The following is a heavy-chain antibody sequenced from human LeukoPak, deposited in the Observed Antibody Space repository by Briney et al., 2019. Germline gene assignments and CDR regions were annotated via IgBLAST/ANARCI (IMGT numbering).Heavy chain of an antibody. D-gene: IGHD4-11*01. Sequence: SQTLSLTCAVSVGSISSGGYSWSWIRQPPGRGLEWIGYIYYRGSTYYNPSLKSRVTISLDRSKNQFSLNLTSVTAAHTAVYYCARGPDYTHGHFNYGSQGTLVTLS. CDR2: IYYRGST. J-gene: IGHJ4*02. CDR1: VGSISSGGYS. CDR3: ARGPDYTHGHFNY. V-gene: IGHV4-30-2*01.